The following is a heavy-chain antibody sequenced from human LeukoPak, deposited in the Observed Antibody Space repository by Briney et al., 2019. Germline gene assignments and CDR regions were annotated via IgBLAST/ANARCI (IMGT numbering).Heavy chain of an antibody. J-gene: IGHJ4*02. D-gene: IGHD3-22*01. CDR2: IYYSGST. CDR3: AKGGDYDSPFDY. Sequence: SETLSLTCIVSGDSIRSYYWSWIRQPPGKGLEWIGYIYYSGSTNYNPSLKSRVTISVDTSKNQFSLKLSSVTAADTAVFYCAKGGDYDSPFDYWGQGTLVTVSS. CDR1: GDSIRSYY. V-gene: IGHV4-59*08.